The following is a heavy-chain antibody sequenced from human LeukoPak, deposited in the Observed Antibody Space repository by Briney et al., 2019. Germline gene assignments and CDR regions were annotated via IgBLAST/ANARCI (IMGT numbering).Heavy chain of an antibody. CDR3: ARGSSFYDSSGYSDF. D-gene: IGHD3-22*01. V-gene: IGHV4-34*01. Sequence: SETLSLTCAVYGGSFSGYYWNWVRQPPGKGLEWIGEINHSGGTNYNPSLKSRVTISVDTSKNQFSLKLNSVSAADTAVYYCARGSSFYDSSGYSDFWGQGTLITVSS. CDR1: GGSFSGYY. CDR2: INHSGGT. J-gene: IGHJ4*02.